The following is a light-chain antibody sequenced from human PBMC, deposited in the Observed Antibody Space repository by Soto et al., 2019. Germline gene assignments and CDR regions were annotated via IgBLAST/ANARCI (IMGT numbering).Light chain of an antibody. CDR2: EVT. CDR3: SSHADSYNWV. J-gene: IGLJ3*02. Sequence: QSVLTQPPSASGSPGQSVTISCTGTSSDVGGYNYVSWYQQHPGKAPKLMIYEVTKRPSGVPDRFSGSKSGNTASLTVSGLQAEDEADYYCSSHADSYNWVFGEGTKLTVL. CDR1: SSDVGGYNY. V-gene: IGLV2-8*01.